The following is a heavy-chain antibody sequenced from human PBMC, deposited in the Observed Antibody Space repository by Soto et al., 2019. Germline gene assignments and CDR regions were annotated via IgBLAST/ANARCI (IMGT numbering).Heavy chain of an antibody. D-gene: IGHD2-2*02. CDR2: VYYRGRS. Sequence: PSETLSLTCTVSGGSVTNSSYYWGWIRQSPGKGLEWVGSVYYRGRSYSKSSVRSRVTISVDTSKNRFSLSLNSVTASDTAVYFCVRQRNTGPTQGYFHYWG. CDR1: GGSVTNSSYY. J-gene: IGHJ4*03. V-gene: IGHV4-39*01. CDR3: VRQRNTGPTQGYFHY.